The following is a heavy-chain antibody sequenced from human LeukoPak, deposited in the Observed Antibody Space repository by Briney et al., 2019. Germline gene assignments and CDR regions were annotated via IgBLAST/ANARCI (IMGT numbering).Heavy chain of an antibody. J-gene: IGHJ4*02. CDR2: INHSGST. CDR3: ARTYSSSSIDY. Sequence: SETLSLTCAVYGGSFSGYYWSWIRQPPGKGLEWIGEINHSGSTNYNPPLKSRVTISVDTSKNQFSLKLSSVTAADTAVYYCARTYSSSSIDYWGQGALVTVSS. CDR1: GGSFSGYY. D-gene: IGHD6-6*01. V-gene: IGHV4-34*01.